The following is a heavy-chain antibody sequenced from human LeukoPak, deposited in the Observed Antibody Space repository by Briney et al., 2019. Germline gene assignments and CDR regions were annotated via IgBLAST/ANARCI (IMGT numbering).Heavy chain of an antibody. D-gene: IGHD3-10*01. Sequence: GGSLRLSCAASGFTFSSYALHWIRQAPGKGLEWVAVIYSGGSTYYADSVKGRFTISRDNSKNTLYLQMNSLRAEDTAVYYCARDSGGAFDIWGQGTMVTVSS. CDR1: GFTFSSYA. V-gene: IGHV3-53*01. CDR2: IYSGGST. CDR3: ARDSGGAFDI. J-gene: IGHJ3*02.